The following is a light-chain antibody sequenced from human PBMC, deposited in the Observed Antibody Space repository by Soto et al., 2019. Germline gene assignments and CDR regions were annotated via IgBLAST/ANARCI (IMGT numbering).Light chain of an antibody. J-gene: IGLJ1*01. CDR1: SSDVGGYNY. CDR3: RSYTGTVAYV. CDR2: DVS. V-gene: IGLV2-14*01. Sequence: QSVLTQPASVTGSPGQWITISCTGTSSDVGGYNYVSWYQQHPGKAPKLMIYDVSNRPSGVSNRFSGSKSCNTASLTISWLQAEDEADYYCRSYTGTVAYVFGTGTKVTVL.